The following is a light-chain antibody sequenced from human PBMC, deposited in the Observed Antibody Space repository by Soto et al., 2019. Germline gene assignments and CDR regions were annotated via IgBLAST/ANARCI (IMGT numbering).Light chain of an antibody. CDR1: QSVSSN. J-gene: IGKJ5*01. CDR2: GAS. V-gene: IGKV3-15*01. CDR3: QQYNNWPAIT. Sequence: EIVLTQSPGTLSLSPGERATLSCRASQSVSSNYLAWYQQKPGQAPRLLIYGASTRATGIPARFSGSGSGTEFTLTISSLQSEDFAVYHCQQYNNWPAITFGQGTRLEVK.